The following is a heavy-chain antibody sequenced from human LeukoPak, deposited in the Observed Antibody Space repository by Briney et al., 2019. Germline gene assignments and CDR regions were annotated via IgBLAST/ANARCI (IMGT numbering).Heavy chain of an antibody. CDR3: AKDVSQYDSSGYYFDY. J-gene: IGHJ4*02. V-gene: IGHV3-23*01. Sequence: PGGSLRLSCAAAGFTFSSYAMIWVRQAPGKGLEWVSTISGSGGSTYYADSVKGRFTISRDNSKNTLYLQMNSLRAEDTAVYYCAKDVSQYDSSGYYFDYWGQGPLVTVSS. CDR1: GFTFSSYA. CDR2: ISGSGGST. D-gene: IGHD3-22*01.